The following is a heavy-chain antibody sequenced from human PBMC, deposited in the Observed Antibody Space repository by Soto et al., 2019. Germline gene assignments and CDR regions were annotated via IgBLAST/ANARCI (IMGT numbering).Heavy chain of an antibody. V-gene: IGHV3-53*02. J-gene: IGHJ3*02. CDR3: ARDGPGFGDAFDI. CDR1: GFAVSSNY. D-gene: IGHD3-10*01. CDR2: LYTGRSR. Sequence: EVQLVETGGGLVEPGGSLRLSCAASGFAVSSNYMNWVRQAPGKGLEWVSVLYTGRSRDYAGSVKGRFTISRDSYQNKLYLQMNSLRGEDTGVYYCARDGPGFGDAFDIWGQGTMVTVSA.